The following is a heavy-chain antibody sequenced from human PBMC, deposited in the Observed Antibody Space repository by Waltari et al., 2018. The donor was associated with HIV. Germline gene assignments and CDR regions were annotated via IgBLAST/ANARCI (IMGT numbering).Heavy chain of an antibody. CDR1: SVSISSTPYC. V-gene: IGHV4-39*01. CDR3: VRHSRGTGVDTEAFDS. Sequence: QLQLQESGPGLVKPSETLSLTCTVSSVSISSTPYCWGWIRQPPGKGLEWIGSVSSSGSTSYTPSLRRRVTISVDTSRNHFSLRLTSVTAADTAVYFCVRHSRGTGVDTEAFDSWGQGTRVTVSS. J-gene: IGHJ4*02. D-gene: IGHD2-8*01. CDR2: VSSSGST.